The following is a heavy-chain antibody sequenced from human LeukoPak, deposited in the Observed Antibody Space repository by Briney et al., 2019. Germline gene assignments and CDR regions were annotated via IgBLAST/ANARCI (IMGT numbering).Heavy chain of an antibody. Sequence: GGSLRLSCEASGFTFSRYWMHWVRQAPGKGLVWVSRIKSDGKTNYADSVKGRFTISRDNAKNAVSLQMDSLRAEDTGVYYCARAPSEVGGYYPEYFRHWGQGTLVTVSS. CDR1: GFTFSRYW. CDR2: IKSDGKT. V-gene: IGHV3-74*01. CDR3: ARAPSEVGGYYPEYFRH. D-gene: IGHD3-22*01. J-gene: IGHJ1*01.